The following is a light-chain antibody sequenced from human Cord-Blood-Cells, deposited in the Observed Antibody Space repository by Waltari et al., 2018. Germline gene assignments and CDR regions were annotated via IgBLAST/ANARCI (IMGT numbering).Light chain of an antibody. Sequence: QSALTPPPSVSGSPGQSVTISCTGTSSDVGSYNRVHWYQQPPGTALKLMIYKVSNRPSEVHDRCSGSKAGSTASRTISGIQAEDEADDYGSSYTSSSTVVFGGGTKLTVL. CDR3: SSYTSSSTVV. J-gene: IGLJ2*01. CDR1: SSDVGSYNR. V-gene: IGLV2-18*02. CDR2: KVS.